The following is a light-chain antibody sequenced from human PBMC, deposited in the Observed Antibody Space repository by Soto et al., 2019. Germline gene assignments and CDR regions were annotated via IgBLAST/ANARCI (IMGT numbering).Light chain of an antibody. Sequence: DTVMTQSPDSLAVSLGERATINCKSSQSVLYSSNNKNYLAWYQQKPGQPPKLLIYWASTRESGVPDRFSGRGSGTDFTLTISSLQAEEVAVYYCQQYYSTPPTFGGGTKVEI. CDR2: WAS. CDR1: QSVLYSSNNKNY. V-gene: IGKV4-1*01. J-gene: IGKJ4*01. CDR3: QQYYSTPPT.